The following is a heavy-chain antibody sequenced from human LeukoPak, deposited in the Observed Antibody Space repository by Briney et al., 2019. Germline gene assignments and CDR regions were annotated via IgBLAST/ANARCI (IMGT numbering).Heavy chain of an antibody. D-gene: IGHD1-1*01. CDR1: GYSFTSYW. J-gene: IGHJ3*02. CDR3: ARLYLVGYNWNDDVGAFDI. Sequence: GESLKTSFKGSGYSFTSYWIGWVRQMPGKGLGWMGIIYPGDSDTRNSPSFQGQVTISADKSISTAYLQWSSLKASDTAMYYCARLYLVGYNWNDDVGAFDIWGQGTMVTVSS. CDR2: IYPGDSDT. V-gene: IGHV5-51*01.